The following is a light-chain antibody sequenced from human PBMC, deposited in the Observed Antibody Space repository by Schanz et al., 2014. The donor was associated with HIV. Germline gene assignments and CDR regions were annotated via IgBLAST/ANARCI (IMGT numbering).Light chain of an antibody. CDR2: GAS. J-gene: IGKJ1*01. CDR3: QKYNSAPWT. CDR1: QSIASY. V-gene: IGKV1-39*01. Sequence: DIQVTQSPSSLSASVGDRVTITCRASQSIASYLTWYQQNPGEAPNLLIFGASSLQSGVPSKFSGSGSGTDFTLTISSLRPEDVATYYCQKYNSAPWTFGQGTKVEIK.